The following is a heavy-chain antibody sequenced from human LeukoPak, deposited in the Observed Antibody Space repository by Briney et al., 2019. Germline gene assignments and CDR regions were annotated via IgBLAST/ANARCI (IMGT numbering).Heavy chain of an antibody. CDR3: ARATFPYYYDSNGLNAFDI. V-gene: IGHV1-2*02. D-gene: IGHD3-22*01. CDR1: GYTFTSYD. CDR2: INPNSGGT. J-gene: IGHJ3*02. Sequence: ASVKVSCKASGYTFTSYDIHWVRQAPGQGLEWMGWINPNSGGTNYAQKFQGRVTMTRDTSISTAYMELSRLRSDDTAVYCCARATFPYYYDSNGLNAFDIWGQGTMVTVSS.